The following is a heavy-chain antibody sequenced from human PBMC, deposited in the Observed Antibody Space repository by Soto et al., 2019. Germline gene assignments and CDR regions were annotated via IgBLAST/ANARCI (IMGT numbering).Heavy chain of an antibody. CDR1: GFTLNDHY. D-gene: IGHD6-19*01. J-gene: IGHJ4*02. CDR3: VRVRGDGWYHPDY. V-gene: IGHV3-72*01. Sequence: TVGSLRLSCAASGFTLNDHYIDWVCQAPGRGLEWVGRTRDRSRSYTMEYAASVKGRFTISRDASKDSLYLQMNSLKTEDTAVYYCVRVRGDGWYHPDYWGQGALVTVSS. CDR2: TRDRSRSYTM.